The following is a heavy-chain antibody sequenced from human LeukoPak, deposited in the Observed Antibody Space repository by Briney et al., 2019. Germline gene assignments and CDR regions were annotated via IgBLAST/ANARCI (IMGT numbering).Heavy chain of an antibody. CDR2: IGSNDTPI. Sequence: GGSLRLSCAASGFTFSGYQFSWVRQAPGKGLEWVAYIGSNDTPIYYADPINGRFTISRDNAKSSLYLQLNSLTAEHTAVYYCAREQVGQPMDYWGQGTLVIVSS. CDR1: GFTFSGYQ. CDR3: AREQVGQPMDY. V-gene: IGHV3-48*03. D-gene: IGHD3/OR15-3a*01. J-gene: IGHJ4*02.